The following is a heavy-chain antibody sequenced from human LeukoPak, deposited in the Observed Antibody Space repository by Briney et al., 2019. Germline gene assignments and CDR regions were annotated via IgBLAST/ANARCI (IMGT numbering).Heavy chain of an antibody. Sequence: PSETLSLTCTVSGGSISSSSYYWGWIRQPPGKGLEWIGSIYYSGSTYYNPSLKSRVTISVDTSKNQFSLKLSSVTAADTAVYYCARHFGGGYYFDYWGQGTLVTVSS. D-gene: IGHD3-16*01. CDR1: GGSISSSSYY. CDR3: ARHFGGGYYFDY. CDR2: IYYSGST. J-gene: IGHJ4*02. V-gene: IGHV4-39*01.